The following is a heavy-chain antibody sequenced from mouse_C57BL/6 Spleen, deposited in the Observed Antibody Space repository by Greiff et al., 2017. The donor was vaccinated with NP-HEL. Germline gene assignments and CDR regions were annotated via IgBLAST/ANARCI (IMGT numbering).Heavy chain of an antibody. V-gene: IGHV1-80*01. J-gene: IGHJ4*01. D-gene: IGHD2-4*01. Sequence: QVQLQQSGAELVKPGASVKISCKASGYAFSSYWMNWVKQRPGKGLGGIGQIYPGEGDTNYNGKFKGKATLTADKSSSTAYMQLSSLTSEDSAVYFCANDYGGGDYAMDYWGQGTSVTVSS. CDR3: ANDYGGGDYAMDY. CDR1: GYAFSSYW. CDR2: IYPGEGDT.